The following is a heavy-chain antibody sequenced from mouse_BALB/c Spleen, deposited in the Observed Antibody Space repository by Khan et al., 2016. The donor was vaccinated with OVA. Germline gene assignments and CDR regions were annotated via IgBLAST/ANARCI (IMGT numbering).Heavy chain of an antibody. CDR3: ARSSSYWYSDV. J-gene: IGHJ1*01. CDR2: INTYTGEP. Sequence: QIQLVQSGPELKKPGETVKISCKASGYTFTNYGMNWVKQAPGKGLKWMGWINTYTGEPTYADDFKGRFAFSLETSASTAYLQISNLKNEDMTTYFCARSSSYWYSDVWGEGTTVTVSA. CDR1: GYTFTNYG. D-gene: IGHD1-3*01. V-gene: IGHV9-1*02.